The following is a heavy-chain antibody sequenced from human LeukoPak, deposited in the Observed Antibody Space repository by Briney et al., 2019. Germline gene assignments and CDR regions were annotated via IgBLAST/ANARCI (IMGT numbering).Heavy chain of an antibody. CDR3: ARAKPKNMVRGLIMRRESRYYFDY. CDR1: GFSFNNYA. J-gene: IGHJ4*02. V-gene: IGHV3-30*03. CDR2: ISYDGGDK. D-gene: IGHD3-10*01. Sequence: PGGSLRLSCAASGFSFNNYAMYWVRQAPGKGLEWVALISYDGGDKYYAESMKGRITISRDNSKSTLYIQMNSLRAEDTAVYYCARAKPKNMVRGLIMRRESRYYFDYWGQGTLVTVSS.